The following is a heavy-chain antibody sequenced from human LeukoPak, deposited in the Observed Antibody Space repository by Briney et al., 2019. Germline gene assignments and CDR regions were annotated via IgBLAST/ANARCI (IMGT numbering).Heavy chain of an antibody. CDR2: IYYSGST. V-gene: IGHV4-59*08. J-gene: IGHJ4*02. Sequence: PSETLSLTCTVSGASISSYYWSWIRQPPGRGLEWIGYIYYSGSTNYNPSLKSRVTISVDTSKNQVSLKVSSVTAADTAVYYCARHTTLYNNYDYWGQGTLVTVSS. CDR3: ARHTTLYNNYDY. D-gene: IGHD1-14*01. CDR1: GASISSYY.